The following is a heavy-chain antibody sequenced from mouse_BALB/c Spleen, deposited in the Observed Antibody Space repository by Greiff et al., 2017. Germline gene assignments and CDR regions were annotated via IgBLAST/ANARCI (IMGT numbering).Heavy chain of an antibody. D-gene: IGHD1-1*01. Sequence: EVKLMESGAELVRSGASVKLSCTASGFNIKDYYMHWVKQRPEQGLEWIGWIDPENGDTEYAPKFQGKATMTADTSSNTAYLQLSSLTSEDTAVYYCNAYDYGGFAYWGQGTLVTVSA. J-gene: IGHJ3*01. CDR1: GFNIKDYY. CDR2: IDPENGDT. CDR3: NAYDYGGFAY. V-gene: IGHV14-4*02.